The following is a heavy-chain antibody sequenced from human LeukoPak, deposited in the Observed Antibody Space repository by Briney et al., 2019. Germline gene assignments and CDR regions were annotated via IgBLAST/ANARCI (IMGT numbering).Heavy chain of an antibody. CDR1: GFTFSSYG. CDR2: ISSSSSYI. V-gene: IGHV3-21*04. J-gene: IGHJ4*03. D-gene: IGHD3-22*01. Sequence: GGSLRLSCAASGFTFSSYGMNWVRQAPGKGLEWVSSISSSSSYIYYADSVKGRFTISRDNSKSSLYLQMNSLRAEDTAVHYFASSYDRTLDYFDYWGQGTTVTVS. CDR3: ASSYDRTLDYFDY.